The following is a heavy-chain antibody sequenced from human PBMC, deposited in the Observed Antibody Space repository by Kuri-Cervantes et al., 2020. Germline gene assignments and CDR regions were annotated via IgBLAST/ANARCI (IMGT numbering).Heavy chain of an antibody. J-gene: IGHJ6*02. V-gene: IGHV3-11*01. CDR2: ISSSGSTI. CDR3: AKALGSGSYVYGMDV. D-gene: IGHD3-10*01. Sequence: GGSLRLSCAASGFTFSDYYMSWIRQAPGKGLEWVSYISSSGSTIYYADSVKGRFTISRDNAKNSLYLQMNSLRAEDTALYYCAKALGSGSYVYGMDVWGQGTTVTVSS. CDR1: GFTFSDYY.